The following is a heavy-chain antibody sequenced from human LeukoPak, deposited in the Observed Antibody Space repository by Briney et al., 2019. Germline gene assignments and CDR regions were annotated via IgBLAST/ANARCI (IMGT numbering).Heavy chain of an antibody. CDR1: GFTFSSYG. J-gene: IGHJ4*02. CDR2: IRYDGSNK. D-gene: IGHD3-22*01. V-gene: IGHV3-30*02. Sequence: GGSLRLSCAASGFTFSSYGMHWVRQAPGKGLEWVAFIRYDGSNKYYADSVKGRFTISRDNSKNTLYLQMNSLRAEDTAVYYCAKDLRLPSYSYYYDSSAYYGPGHWGQGTLVTVSS. CDR3: AKDLRLPSYSYYYDSSAYYGPGH.